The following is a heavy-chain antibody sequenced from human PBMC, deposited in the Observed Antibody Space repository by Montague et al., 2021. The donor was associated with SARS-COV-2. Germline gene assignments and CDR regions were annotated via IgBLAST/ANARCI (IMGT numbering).Heavy chain of an antibody. V-gene: IGHV4-34*01. D-gene: IGHD2-2*01. CDR2: ISHSGST. CDR1: GGSISVNY. J-gene: IGHJ6*02. Sequence: SETLSLTCTVYGGSISVNYCSWIWQPPGKGLERIGDISHSGSTNYNSSLKSRVTISIDMAKNQYSLKLSSMTVAATAAYYYASFSYRLLFSASYYGMDVWGQGTTVTVSS. CDR3: ASFSYRLLFSASYYGMDV.